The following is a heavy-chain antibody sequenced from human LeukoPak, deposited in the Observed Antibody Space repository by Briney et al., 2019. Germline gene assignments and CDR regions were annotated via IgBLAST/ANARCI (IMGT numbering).Heavy chain of an antibody. J-gene: IGHJ4*02. CDR1: GYTFTGYY. V-gene: IGHV1-2*02. CDR2: INPNSGGT. CDR3: ARWGPYCSGGSCYFDY. Sequence: GASVKVSCKASGYTFTGYYMHWVRQAPGQGLEWMGWINPNSGGTNYAQKFQGRVTMTRDTSISTAYMELSRLRSDDTAVYYCARWGPYCSGGSCYFDYWGQGTLVTVSS. D-gene: IGHD2-15*01.